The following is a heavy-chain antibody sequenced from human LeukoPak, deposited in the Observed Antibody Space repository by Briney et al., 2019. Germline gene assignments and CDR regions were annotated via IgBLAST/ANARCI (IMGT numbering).Heavy chain of an antibody. V-gene: IGHV7-4-1*02. CDR2: INTNTGNP. Sequence: ASVKVSCKASGYTFTSYAMNWVRQAPGQGLEWMGWINTNTGNPTYAQGFTGRFVLSLDTSVSTAYLQISSLKAEDTAVYYCARDSSSWYRFYYYYYGMDVWGQGTTVTVSS. J-gene: IGHJ6*02. CDR1: GYTFTSYA. D-gene: IGHD6-13*01. CDR3: ARDSSSWYRFYYYYYGMDV.